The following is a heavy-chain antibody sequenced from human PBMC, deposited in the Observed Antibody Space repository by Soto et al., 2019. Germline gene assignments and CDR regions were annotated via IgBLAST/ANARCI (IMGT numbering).Heavy chain of an antibody. CDR3: ARLGSYYYYYMDV. J-gene: IGHJ6*03. CDR1: GGSISSYY. Sequence: SETLSLTCAVSGGSISSYYWSWIRQPPGKGLEWIGYIYYSGSTNYNPSLKSRVTISVDTSKTQFSLKLSSVTAADTAVYYCARLGSYYYYYMDVWGKGTTVTVSS. CDR2: IYYSGST. V-gene: IGHV4-59*08. D-gene: IGHD3-10*01.